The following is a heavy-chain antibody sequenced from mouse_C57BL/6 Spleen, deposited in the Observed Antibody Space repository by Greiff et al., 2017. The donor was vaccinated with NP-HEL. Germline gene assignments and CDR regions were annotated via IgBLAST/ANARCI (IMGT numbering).Heavy chain of an antibody. D-gene: IGHD2-4*01. Sequence: QVQLQQPGTELVKPGASVKLSCKASGYTFTSYWMHWVKQRPGQGLEWIGNINPSNGGTNYNEKFKSKATLTVDKSSSTSYMQLSSLTSVDSAVYYCARPYYDYGGYYAMDYWGQGTSLTVSS. J-gene: IGHJ4*01. CDR3: ARPYYDYGGYYAMDY. CDR2: INPSNGGT. CDR1: GYTFTSYW. V-gene: IGHV1-53*01.